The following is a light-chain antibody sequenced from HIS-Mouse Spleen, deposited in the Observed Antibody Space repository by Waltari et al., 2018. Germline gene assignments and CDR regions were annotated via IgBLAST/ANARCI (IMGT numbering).Light chain of an antibody. V-gene: IGLV1-47*01. Sequence: QSVLTQPPSASGTPGQRATISCSGSSPNIGSNYVYWYQQLPGTAPKPLIYRKNQRPSGVPDRFSGSKSGTSASLAISGLRSEDEADYYCAAWDDSLSGPVFGGGTKLTVL. J-gene: IGLJ3*02. CDR1: SPNIGSNY. CDR3: AAWDDSLSGPV. CDR2: RKN.